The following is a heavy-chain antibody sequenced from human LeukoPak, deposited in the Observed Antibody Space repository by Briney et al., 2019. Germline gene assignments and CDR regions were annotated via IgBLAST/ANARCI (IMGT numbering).Heavy chain of an antibody. CDR2: IHDTGVT. Sequence: PSETLSLTCTVSGGSIISYYWSWIRQPRGKGLEWIGYIHDTGVTKYGPSFKTRVSMSVDTSRSQFSLRLSSVTAADTAVYYCARAAYSSGWPDSWGQGTLVTVSS. D-gene: IGHD6-19*01. CDR3: ARAAYSSGWPDS. J-gene: IGHJ4*02. CDR1: GGSIISYY. V-gene: IGHV4-59*01.